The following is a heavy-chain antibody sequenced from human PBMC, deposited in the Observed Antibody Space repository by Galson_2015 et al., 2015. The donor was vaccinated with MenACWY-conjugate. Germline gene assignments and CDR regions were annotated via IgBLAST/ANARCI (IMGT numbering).Heavy chain of an antibody. D-gene: IGHD1-1*01. CDR1: GFTFSSYD. J-gene: IGHJ5*02. CDR2: ISSYSTYI. V-gene: IGHV3-21*01. Sequence: SLRLSCAASGFTFSSYDMHWVRQAPGKGLQWISSISSYSTYIYYEDSLKGRFTISRDNANNSLYLELNTLRAEDTAVYFCAREDTTWKVDLWGQGTPVTVSS. CDR3: AREDTTWKVDL.